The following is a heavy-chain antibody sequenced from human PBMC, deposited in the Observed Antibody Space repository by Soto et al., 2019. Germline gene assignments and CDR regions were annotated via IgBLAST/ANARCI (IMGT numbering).Heavy chain of an antibody. V-gene: IGHV5-10-1*01. CDR2: IDPSDSYT. Sequence: GESLKISCKGSGYSFTSYWISWVRQMPGKGLEWMGRIDPSDSYTNYSPSFQGHVTISADKSISTAYLQWSSLKASDTAMYYCASREIRGYNPRRRSRYYGMDVWGQGTTVTVSS. J-gene: IGHJ6*02. D-gene: IGHD5-12*01. CDR3: ASREIRGYNPRRRSRYYGMDV. CDR1: GYSFTSYW.